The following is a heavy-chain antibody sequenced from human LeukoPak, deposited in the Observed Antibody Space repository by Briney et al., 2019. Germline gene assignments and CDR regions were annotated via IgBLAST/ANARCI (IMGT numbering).Heavy chain of an antibody. V-gene: IGHV6-1*01. CDR2: TYYRSKWYN. J-gene: IGHJ6*03. CDR3: AREPLTGTTFYMDV. CDR1: GDSVSGSSVA. D-gene: IGHD1-7*01. Sequence: SQTLSLTCVISGDSVSGSSVAWTWIRQSPSRGLEWLGRTYYRSKWYNDYAVAVKSRVTIKPDTSKNQFSLQLDSVTPEDPAVYYRAREPLTGTTFYMDVWGQGATVTGSS.